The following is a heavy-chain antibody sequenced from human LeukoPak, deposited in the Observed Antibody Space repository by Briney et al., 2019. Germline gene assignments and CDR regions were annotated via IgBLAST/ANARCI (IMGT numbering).Heavy chain of an antibody. CDR1: GGSISSSSYY. D-gene: IGHD2-15*01. V-gene: IGHV4-39*01. CDR3: ARGPSLLLFDY. Sequence: SETLSPTCTVSGGSISSSSYYWGWIRQPPGKGLEWIGSIYYRGSTYYNPSLKSRVTISVDTSKNQFSLKLSSVTAADTAVYYCARGPSLLLFDYWGQGTLVTVSS. CDR2: IYYRGST. J-gene: IGHJ4*02.